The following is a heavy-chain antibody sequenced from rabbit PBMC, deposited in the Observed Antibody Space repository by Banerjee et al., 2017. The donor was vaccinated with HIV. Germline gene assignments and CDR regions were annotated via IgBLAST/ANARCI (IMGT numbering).Heavy chain of an antibody. J-gene: IGHJ4*01. V-gene: IGHV1S40*01. Sequence: QSLEESGGDLVKPGASLTLTCTASGFSFSSSYYMCWVRQAPGKGLEWIACIYAGSSGSTYYASWAKGRFTISKTSSTTVTLQMTSLTAADTATYFCAREGVGDYDYGTFNLWGQGTLVTVS. CDR1: GFSFSSSYY. CDR2: IYAGSSGST. D-gene: IGHD6-1*01. CDR3: AREGVGDYDYGTFNL.